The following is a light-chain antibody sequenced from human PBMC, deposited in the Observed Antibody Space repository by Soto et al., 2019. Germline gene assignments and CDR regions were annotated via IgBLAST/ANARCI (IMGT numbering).Light chain of an antibody. CDR1: NLGKKY. V-gene: IGLV3-1*01. CDR2: QDN. CDR3: QAWDSSTVL. Sequence: SYELTQPPSVSVSPGRTASITCSGDNLGKKYVSWYQQKPGQAPVVAIYQDNRRPSGIPERISGSNSGNTATLTIGGTQAVDEADYYCQAWDSSTVLFGGGTKLTVL. J-gene: IGLJ2*01.